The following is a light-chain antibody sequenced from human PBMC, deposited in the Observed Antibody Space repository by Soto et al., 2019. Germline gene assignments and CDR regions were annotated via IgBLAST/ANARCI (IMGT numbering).Light chain of an antibody. J-gene: IGKJ1*01. V-gene: IGKV3-15*01. CDR2: GAS. Sequence: EIVMTQSPATLSVSPGERATLSCRASQSVSTKLAWYQQKPGQAPRVLIYGASTRATGIPGRFSGSGSGTEFTLTISSLQSEDFAVYYCQQYNDWPRTWTFGQGTRVEIK. CDR1: QSVSTK. CDR3: QQYNDWPRTWT.